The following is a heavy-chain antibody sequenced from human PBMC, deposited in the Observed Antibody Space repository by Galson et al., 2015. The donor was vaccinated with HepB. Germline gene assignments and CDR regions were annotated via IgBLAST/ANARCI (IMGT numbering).Heavy chain of an antibody. J-gene: IGHJ6*02. CDR3: ARDPAYYDFWSGYYDYYYGMDV. V-gene: IGHV1-3*01. Sequence: SVKVSCKASGYTFTSYAMHWVRQAPGQRLEWMGWINAGNGNTKYSQKFQGRVTITRDTSGSTAYMELSSLRSEDTAVYYCARDPAYYDFWSGYYDYYYGMDVWGQGATVTVSS. CDR2: INAGNGNT. D-gene: IGHD3-3*01. CDR1: GYTFTSYA.